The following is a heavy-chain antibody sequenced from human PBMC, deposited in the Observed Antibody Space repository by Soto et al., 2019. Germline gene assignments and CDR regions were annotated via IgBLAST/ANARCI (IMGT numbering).Heavy chain of an antibody. CDR1: GFTFSDYY. J-gene: IGHJ2*01. Sequence: QVQLVESGGGLVKPGGSPRLSCAASGFTFSDYYMTWIRQAPGKGLEWVSYINMGGTTVYYADSVKGRFTIPRDNAENSLFLQMNSLRVEDTAVYYCAKENWYPDLWGRGTLVTVSS. CDR2: INMGGTTV. V-gene: IGHV3-11*01. CDR3: AKENWYPDL.